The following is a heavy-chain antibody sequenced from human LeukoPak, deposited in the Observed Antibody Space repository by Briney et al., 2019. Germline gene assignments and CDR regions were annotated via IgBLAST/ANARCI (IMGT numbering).Heavy chain of an antibody. J-gene: IGHJ3*02. V-gene: IGHV4-34*01. Sequence: ETLSLTCAVYGGSFSGYYWSWIRQPPGKGLEWIGEINHSGSTNYNPSLKSRVTISVDTSKNQFSLKLSSVTAADTAVYYCARETVGGAFDIWGQGTMVTVSS. CDR1: GGSFSGYY. CDR2: INHSGST. D-gene: IGHD3-16*01. CDR3: ARETVGGAFDI.